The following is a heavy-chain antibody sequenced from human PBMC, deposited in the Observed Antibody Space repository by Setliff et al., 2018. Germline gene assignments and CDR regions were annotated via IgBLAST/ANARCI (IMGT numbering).Heavy chain of an antibody. CDR2: FHTGGAT. D-gene: IGHD2-8*01. CDR1: GGSISSGGFY. V-gene: IGHV4-61*09. J-gene: IGHJ4*02. Sequence: SETLSLTCSVSGGSISSGGFYWSWIRQSAGRGLEWIGHFHTGGATDYNLSLKSRVTISLDSSKNQLSLRLSSVTAADAAVYYCARGRLLYVGDSHYFDNWGQGTLVTVSS. CDR3: ARGRLLYVGDSHYFDN.